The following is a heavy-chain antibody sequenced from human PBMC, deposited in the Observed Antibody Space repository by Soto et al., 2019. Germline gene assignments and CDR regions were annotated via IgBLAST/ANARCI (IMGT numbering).Heavy chain of an antibody. CDR2: IDNSGST. CDR1: GGSISNYF. D-gene: IGHD3-3*01. V-gene: IGHV4-4*07. Sequence: LSLTCTISGGSISNYFCNWIRQPAGKGLEWIGRIDNSGSTNYNPSLKSRITMSADTSRNQFSLKLNSVTAADTAVYYCARGGQDFWSGPFDYWGQGALVTVSS. J-gene: IGHJ4*02. CDR3: ARGGQDFWSGPFDY.